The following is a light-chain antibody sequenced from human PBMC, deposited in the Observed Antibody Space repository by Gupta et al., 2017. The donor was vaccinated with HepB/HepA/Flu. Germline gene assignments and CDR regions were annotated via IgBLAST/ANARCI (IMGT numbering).Light chain of an antibody. CDR1: QSLLHSNGYNY. Sequence: DIVMTQSPLSLPVTPGEPASISCRSSQSLLHSNGYNYLDWYLQKPGQSPQLLIYLGSNRASGVPDRFSGRGSGTAFTLKISRVEAEDVGVYYCMQALQTPGKTFGQGTKVEIK. J-gene: IGKJ1*01. V-gene: IGKV2-28*01. CDR2: LGS. CDR3: MQALQTPGKT.